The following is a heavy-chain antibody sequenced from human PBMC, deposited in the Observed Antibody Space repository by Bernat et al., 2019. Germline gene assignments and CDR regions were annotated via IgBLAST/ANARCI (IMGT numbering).Heavy chain of an antibody. J-gene: IGHJ5*02. D-gene: IGHD6-13*01. CDR2: IWYDGSNK. CDR1: GFTFSSYG. Sequence: QVQLVESGGGVVQPGRSLRLSCAASGFTFSSYGMHWVRQAPGKGLEWVAVIWYDGSNKYYADSVKGRFTISRDNSKNTLYLQMNSLRAEDTAVYYCARGLYYIAAAGIDPWGQGTLVTVSS. V-gene: IGHV3-33*01. CDR3: ARGLYYIAAAGIDP.